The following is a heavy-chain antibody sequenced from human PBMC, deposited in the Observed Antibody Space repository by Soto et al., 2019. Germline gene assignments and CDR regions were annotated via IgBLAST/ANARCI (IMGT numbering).Heavy chain of an antibody. V-gene: IGHV3-21*01. CDR1: GFTFSTST. CDR2: ISVTSSYI. Sequence: EVQLVESGGGLVKPGGSLRLSCVASGFTFSTSTMNWVRQAPGKGLEWVSSISVTSSYIYYADSVKGRFTISRDNAKTSLYLQMNSLRAEDTAVYYCARDMGYSYAFDYWGQGTLVTVSS. D-gene: IGHD5-18*01. J-gene: IGHJ4*02. CDR3: ARDMGYSYAFDY.